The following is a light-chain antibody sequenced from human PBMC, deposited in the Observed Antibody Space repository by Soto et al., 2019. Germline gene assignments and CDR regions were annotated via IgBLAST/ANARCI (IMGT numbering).Light chain of an antibody. V-gene: IGLV2-14*01. CDR1: SSDVGGYNY. CDR3: SSYGGNSNDV. J-gene: IGLJ1*01. Sequence: QSVLTQPASVSGSPGQSITISCTGTSSDVGGYNYVSWYQQHPGKAPKLIIFEVSYRPSGISNRFSGSKSGNTASLTVSGLQAEDEADYYCSSYGGNSNDVVGTGTKVTVL. CDR2: EVS.